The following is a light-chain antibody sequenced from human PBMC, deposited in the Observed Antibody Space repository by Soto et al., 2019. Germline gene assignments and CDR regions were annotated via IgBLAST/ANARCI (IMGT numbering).Light chain of an antibody. CDR2: EVT. V-gene: IGLV2-8*01. J-gene: IGLJ2*01. CDR3: SSYAGSNNLV. Sequence: QSALTQPPSTSGSPGQSVTISCTGTSIDVDAYNYVSCYQHHPGKAPKLMIYEVTKRPSGVPDRFSGSKSGNTDSLTVSGLQAEDEADYYCSSYAGSNNLVFGGGTKLTAL. CDR1: SIDVDAYNY.